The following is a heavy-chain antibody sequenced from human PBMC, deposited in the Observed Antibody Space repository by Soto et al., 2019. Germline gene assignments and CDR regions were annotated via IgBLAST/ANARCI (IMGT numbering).Heavy chain of an antibody. CDR3: ARDSPPSDLRFGVSHALGLDS. Sequence: ASVEASCKASGYTFTSYYMHSLRQAPGQELEFMGIINPSGGSTSYAQKFRGRVTMTRDTSTSTVYMELSRLRSEDTAVYYCARDSPPSDLRFGVSHALGLDSWGQGPLVSVS. D-gene: IGHD3-10*01. CDR1: GYTFTSYY. V-gene: IGHV1-46*03. J-gene: IGHJ4*02. CDR2: INPSGGST.